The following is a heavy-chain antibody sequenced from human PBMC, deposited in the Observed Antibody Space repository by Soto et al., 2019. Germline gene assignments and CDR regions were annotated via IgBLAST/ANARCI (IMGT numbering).Heavy chain of an antibody. V-gene: IGHV5-51*01. CDR3: AASIFYYGMDV. CDR2: IYSGDSDT. J-gene: IGHJ6*02. Sequence: GESLKISCKGSGYTFTNYWIRWVRQMPGKGLEWMGIIYSGDSDTKYNPSFKGQVTITADKSIATTYLRWTSLKASDTAIDYCAASIFYYGMDVWGQGTTVTVSS. CDR1: GYTFTNYW.